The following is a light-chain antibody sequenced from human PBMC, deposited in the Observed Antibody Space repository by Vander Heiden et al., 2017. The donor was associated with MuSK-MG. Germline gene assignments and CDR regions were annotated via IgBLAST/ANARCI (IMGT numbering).Light chain of an antibody. CDR2: HDK. Sequence: SYDLTQPPSVSVSPGQTASITCSGERLVNGFASWYQQKPGQSPLLLIYHDKKRPSGIPERFSASNSGNTATLTISGTQAIDEADYFCQTWDSSVVFGGGTNLTVL. CDR3: QTWDSSVV. V-gene: IGLV3-1*01. J-gene: IGLJ2*01. CDR1: RLVNGF.